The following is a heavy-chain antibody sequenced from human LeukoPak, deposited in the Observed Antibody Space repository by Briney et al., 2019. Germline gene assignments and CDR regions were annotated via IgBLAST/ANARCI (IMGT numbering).Heavy chain of an antibody. CDR1: GNTFTGYY. V-gene: IGHV1-2*06. CDR2: NNPIRGGI. CDR3: ARGRSGSFPY. J-gene: IGHJ4*02. D-gene: IGHD1-26*01. Sequence: ASVQVSCKASGNTFTGYYMHWLLQAAGQGLDCMVRNNPIRGGINYPQKLHARVTITRDTSISTAYMELSRLRSDDTAVYYCARGRSGSFPYCGQGTLVTVSS.